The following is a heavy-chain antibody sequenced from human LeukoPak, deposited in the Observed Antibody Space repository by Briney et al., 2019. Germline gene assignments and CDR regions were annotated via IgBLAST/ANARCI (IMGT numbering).Heavy chain of an antibody. CDR1: GFTFSRYN. V-gene: IGHV3-21*01. CDR2: ISSRSSYI. D-gene: IGHD6-19*01. J-gene: IGHJ4*02. Sequence: GGSLRLSCAGSGFTFSRYNMNWFRQAPGKGLERVSSISSRSSYIFYADSVKGRFTISRDNAKNSLYLQMNSLGAEDTAVYYCAREWGRIAVAGGPGYWGQGALVTVSS. CDR3: AREWGRIAVAGGPGY.